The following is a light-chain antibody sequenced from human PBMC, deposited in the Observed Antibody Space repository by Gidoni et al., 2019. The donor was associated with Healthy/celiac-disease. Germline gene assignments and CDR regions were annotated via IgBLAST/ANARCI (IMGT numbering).Light chain of an antibody. CDR3: QSYDSSLSGVV. CDR1: NSNIGTGYD. J-gene: IGLJ2*01. Sequence: QSVLTQPPSVSVAPGQSVTISCTGSNSNIGTGYDVHWYQQVPGTAPKLRTHGNTNRPSGVPDRFAGSKSGTAASLGITGRQAEDEADDYGQSYDSSLSGVVFGGGTKLTVL. V-gene: IGLV1-40*01. CDR2: GNT.